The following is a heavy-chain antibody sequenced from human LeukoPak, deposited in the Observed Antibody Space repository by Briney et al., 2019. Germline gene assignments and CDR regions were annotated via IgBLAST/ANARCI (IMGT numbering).Heavy chain of an antibody. CDR2: FDPEDGET. V-gene: IGHV1-24*01. D-gene: IGHD2-15*01. J-gene: IGHJ4*02. Sequence: GASVKVSCKVSGYTLTELSMHWVRQAPGKGLEWMGGFDPEDGETIYAQKFQGRDTMTEDTSTDTAYMELSSLRSEDTAVYYCARVTRYCSGGSCSYYFDYWGQGTLVTVSS. CDR1: GYTLTELS. CDR3: ARVTRYCSGGSCSYYFDY.